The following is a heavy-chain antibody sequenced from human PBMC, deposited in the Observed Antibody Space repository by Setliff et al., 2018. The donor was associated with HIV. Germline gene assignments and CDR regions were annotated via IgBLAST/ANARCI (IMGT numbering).Heavy chain of an antibody. Sequence: LSLTCTVSGGSISSYYWSWIRRPPGKGLEWLGHIYSSGSTNYNPSLKSRVTISVDTSKNQFSLKLYSVTAADTAVYYCARAYFGSGIYYWGQGTLVTVSS. CDR2: IYSSGST. J-gene: IGHJ4*02. D-gene: IGHD3-10*01. V-gene: IGHV4-4*09. CDR3: ARAYFGSGIYY. CDR1: GGSISSYY.